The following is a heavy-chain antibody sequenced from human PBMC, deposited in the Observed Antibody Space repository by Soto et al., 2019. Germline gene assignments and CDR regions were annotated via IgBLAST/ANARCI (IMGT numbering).Heavy chain of an antibody. CDR3: AAYSRGDSPH. J-gene: IGHJ4*02. CDR1: GFTFSDYY. V-gene: IGHV3-11*01. Sequence: GGSLRLSCAASGFTFSDYYTSWIRQAPGKGLEWVSYISGSGNTIYHADSVKGRFTISRDNAKNSLYLQMNSLRVEDTAVYYCAAYSRGDSPHWGQGTLVTVSS. D-gene: IGHD2-21*01. CDR2: ISGSGNTI.